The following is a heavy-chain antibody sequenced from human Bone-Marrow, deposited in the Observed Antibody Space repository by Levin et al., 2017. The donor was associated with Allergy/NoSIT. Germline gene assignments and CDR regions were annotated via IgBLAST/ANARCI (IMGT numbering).Heavy chain of an antibody. D-gene: IGHD1-26*01. V-gene: IGHV1-24*01. Sequence: SGESLKISCKVSEPTLIELSIHWVRQAPGKGLQWMGGFDPEAGETALAQDFQGRLTLTEDTATDTAYMELSSLTSEDTAVYYCAASLVSDFYYYFAQGTLVTVSS. J-gene: IGHJ4*02. CDR2: FDPEAGET. CDR1: EPTLIELS. CDR3: AASLVSDFYYY.